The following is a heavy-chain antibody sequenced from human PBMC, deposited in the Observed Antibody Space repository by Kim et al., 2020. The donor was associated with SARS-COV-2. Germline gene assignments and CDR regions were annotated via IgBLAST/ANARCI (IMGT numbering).Heavy chain of an antibody. CDR2: IRSSGGST. J-gene: IGHJ4*02. CDR1: GFTFSNYA. CDR3: AKNAGTAADYYFDY. V-gene: IGHV3-23*01. D-gene: IGHD6-13*01. Sequence: GSLRLSCAASGFTFSNYAMSWVRQAPGKGLEWVSGIRSSGGSTFYADSVKGRFTISRDNSKNTLYLQMNSLRAEDTAVYYCAKNAGTAADYYFDYWGQGTLATVSS.